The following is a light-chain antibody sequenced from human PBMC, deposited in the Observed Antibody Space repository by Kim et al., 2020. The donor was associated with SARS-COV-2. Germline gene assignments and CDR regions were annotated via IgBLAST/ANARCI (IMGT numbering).Light chain of an antibody. CDR3: SSYAGENDVV. CDR2: EVS. Sequence: GRSVTSSCTGTSSDVGSYTFVSWYQHHPGKAPTLMIFEVSERPSGVPDRFSGSKSGNTASLTVSGLQAEDEADYYCSSYAGENDVVFGGGTQLTVL. V-gene: IGLV2-8*01. CDR1: SSDVGSYTF. J-gene: IGLJ3*02.